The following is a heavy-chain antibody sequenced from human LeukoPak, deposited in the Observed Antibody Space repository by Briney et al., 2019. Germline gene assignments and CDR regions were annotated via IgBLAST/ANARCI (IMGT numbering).Heavy chain of an antibody. Sequence: PGGSLRLSCAAYVFTFEDYAMHGVPQAPGKGLGRVSGISWNGGSIGYADSVKCRFTICRDNAKNSLDLQMNSLRAEDMALYYCAKGVGGIAVAGTGGFYFDYWGQGTLVSVSS. J-gene: IGHJ4*02. CDR3: AKGVGGIAVAGTGGFYFDY. CDR2: ISWNGGSI. V-gene: IGHV3-9*03. D-gene: IGHD6-19*01. CDR1: VFTFEDYA.